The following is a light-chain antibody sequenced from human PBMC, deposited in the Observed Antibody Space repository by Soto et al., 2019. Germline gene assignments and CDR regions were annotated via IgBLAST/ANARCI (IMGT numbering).Light chain of an antibody. V-gene: IGLV2-14*03. J-gene: IGLJ2*01. CDR2: DVS. CDR1: SSDVGGYNY. Sequence: QSALTQPASVSGSPGQSITISCTGTSSDVGGYNYVSWYQHHPGKAPKLVIYDVSDRTSGISNRFSGFKSGNTASLTISGLQAEDEADYYCSSYTTSSTVVFGGGTKLTVL. CDR3: SSYTTSSTVV.